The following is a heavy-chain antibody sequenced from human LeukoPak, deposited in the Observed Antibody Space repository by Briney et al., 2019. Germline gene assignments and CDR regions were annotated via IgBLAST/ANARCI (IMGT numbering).Heavy chain of an antibody. CDR1: GYSFNTYD. J-gene: IGHJ4*02. V-gene: IGHV1-18*01. CDR2: ITAKNGNT. CDR3: ARFWSGYLPDY. Sequence: ASVKVSCKASGYSFNTYDISWVRQAPGQGLEWMGWITAKNGNTNYAERLQDRVTMTTDTSTGTAYMELRSLRCDDTAVYYCARFWSGYLPDYWGQGTLVTVSS. D-gene: IGHD3-3*01.